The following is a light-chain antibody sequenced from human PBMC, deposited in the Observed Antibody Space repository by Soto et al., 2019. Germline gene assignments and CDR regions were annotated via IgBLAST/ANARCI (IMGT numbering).Light chain of an antibody. Sequence: ETVLTQSPATLSLSPGERATLSCRASENVDIYLAWYQQKPGQAPRLLIYDASNRATGIPARFSGSGSGTDFTLTISSLEPEDFAVYYCLQRRNWPPLTFGAGTKVEIK. CDR2: DAS. V-gene: IGKV3-11*01. J-gene: IGKJ4*01. CDR1: ENVDIY. CDR3: LQRRNWPPLT.